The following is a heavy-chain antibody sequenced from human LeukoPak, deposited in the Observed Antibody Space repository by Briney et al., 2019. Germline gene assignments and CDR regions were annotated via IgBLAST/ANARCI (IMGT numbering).Heavy chain of an antibody. D-gene: IGHD2-15*01. CDR2: IYYSGST. Sequence: SETLSLTCTVSGGSISSYYWSWIRQPPGKGLEWIGYIYYSGSTNYNPSLKSRVTISVDTSKNQFSLELTSVTAADTAMYYCARYFEVAGRWYLDYWGQGTLVTVSS. V-gene: IGHV4-59*08. CDR1: GGSISSYY. CDR3: ARYFEVAGRWYLDY. J-gene: IGHJ4*02.